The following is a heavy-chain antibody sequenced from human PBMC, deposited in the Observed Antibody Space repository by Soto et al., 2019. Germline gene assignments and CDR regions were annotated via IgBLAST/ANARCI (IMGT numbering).Heavy chain of an antibody. Sequence: SETLSLTCTVSGGSISSYYWSWIRQPPGKGLEWIGYIYYSGSTNYNPSLKSRVTISVDTSKNQFSLKLSSVTAADTAVYYCARGILTGYYYNDYWGQGTLVTVSS. J-gene: IGHJ4*02. CDR1: GGSISSYY. V-gene: IGHV4-59*01. CDR3: ARGILTGYYYNDY. D-gene: IGHD3-9*01. CDR2: IYYSGST.